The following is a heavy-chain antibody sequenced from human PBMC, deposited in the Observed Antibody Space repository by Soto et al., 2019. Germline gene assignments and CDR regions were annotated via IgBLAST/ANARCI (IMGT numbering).Heavy chain of an antibody. CDR1: GFSFSSYS. CDR2: INTDGSST. CDR3: ARSPGGYYID. D-gene: IGHD3-9*01. Sequence: EVQLVESGGGLVQPGGSLRLSCADSGFSFSSYSMHWVRQGPGKGLVWVSRINTDGSSTNYADSVKGRFTISRDNAKNTVYLQMNSLRAEDTAVYYCARSPGGYYIDWGQGTMVTVSS. J-gene: IGHJ3*01. V-gene: IGHV3-74*01.